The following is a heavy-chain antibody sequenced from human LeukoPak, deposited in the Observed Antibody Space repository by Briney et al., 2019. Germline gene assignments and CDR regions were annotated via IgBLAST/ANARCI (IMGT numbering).Heavy chain of an antibody. D-gene: IGHD1-26*01. V-gene: IGHV3-74*01. J-gene: IGHJ4*02. CDR2: INNDGSNS. CDR1: GCTFNSHW. CDR3: ARDGLSTTPLDF. Sequence: GGSLRLSCAASGCTFNSHWMNWVRQAPGKGLVWFSLINNDGSNSNYEDSVKGRFTISRDNAKNTVSLQLNRLKAEDTAVYYCARDGLSTTPLDFWGQGTLVTVSS.